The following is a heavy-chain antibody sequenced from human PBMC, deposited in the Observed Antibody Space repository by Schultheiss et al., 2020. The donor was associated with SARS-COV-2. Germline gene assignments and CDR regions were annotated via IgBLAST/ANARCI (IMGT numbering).Heavy chain of an antibody. Sequence: ETLSLTCTVSGGSTSSSSYYWGWIRQPPGKGLEWIGYIYYSGSTYYNPSLKSRVTLSLDTSKNQFSLKLSSVTAADTAVYYCARDHGSGSFYYFDYWGQGTLVTVSS. D-gene: IGHD3-10*01. V-gene: IGHV4-39*07. CDR3: ARDHGSGSFYYFDY. J-gene: IGHJ4*02. CDR2: IYYSGST. CDR1: GGSTSSSSYY.